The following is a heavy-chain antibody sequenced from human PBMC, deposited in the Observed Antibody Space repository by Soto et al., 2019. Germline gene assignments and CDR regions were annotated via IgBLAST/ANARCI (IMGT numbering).Heavy chain of an antibody. CDR3: ARDQGGDGLNWDRSYFDY. V-gene: IGHV1-69*13. D-gene: IGHD7-27*01. CDR1: GGTFSSYA. Sequence: SVKVSCKASGGTFSSYAISWVRQAPGQGLEWMGGIIPIFGTANYAQKFQGRVTITADESTSTAYMELSSLRSEDTAVYYCARDQGGDGLNWDRSYFDYSGPGTLVTVSS. CDR2: IIPIFGTA. J-gene: IGHJ4*02.